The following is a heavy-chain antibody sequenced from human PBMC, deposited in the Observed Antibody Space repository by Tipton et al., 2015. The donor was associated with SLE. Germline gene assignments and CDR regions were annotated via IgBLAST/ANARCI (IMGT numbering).Heavy chain of an antibody. D-gene: IGHD2-21*01. J-gene: IGHJ6*03. Sequence: TLSLTCTVSGGSINSDDYHWSWTRQPPGKGLEWIGYIYYSGSTNYNPSLKSRVTISIHTSETQFSLKLSSVTAADTAVYYCARDVAGSYCGGDCSDFYYHMDVWGKGTTVTVSS. V-gene: IGHV4-61*08. CDR3: ARDVAGSYCGGDCSDFYYHMDV. CDR1: GGSINSDDYH. CDR2: IYYSGST.